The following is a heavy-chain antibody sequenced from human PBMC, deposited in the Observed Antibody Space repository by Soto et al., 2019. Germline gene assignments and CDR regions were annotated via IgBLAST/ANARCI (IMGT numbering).Heavy chain of an antibody. J-gene: IGHJ5*02. Sequence: QVQLVESGGGVVQPGRSLTLSCVASGFTLSNYGMHWVRQAPGKGLEWVAVIWYDGTATYSADSVKGRFSISTDNAKNELFLQLSSLRAEDTAVYYCARNVGSSGSSRSSDTWVQGTLVTVSS. CDR2: IWYDGTAT. CDR3: ARNVGSSGSSRSSDT. D-gene: IGHD3-10*01. V-gene: IGHV3-33*01. CDR1: GFTLSNYG.